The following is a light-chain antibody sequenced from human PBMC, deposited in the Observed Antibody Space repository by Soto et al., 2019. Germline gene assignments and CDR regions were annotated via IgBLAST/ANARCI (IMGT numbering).Light chain of an antibody. V-gene: IGLV1-44*01. Sequence: QSVLTQAPSASGTPGQRVTISCSGSSSNIGSNTVSWYQQVPGTAPKLLIYSNDQRPSGVPDRFSGSKSGTSASLAIGGLQSEDEADYYCAAWDGSLNGWVFGGGTKVTFL. CDR2: SND. J-gene: IGLJ2*01. CDR1: SSNIGSNT. CDR3: AAWDGSLNGWV.